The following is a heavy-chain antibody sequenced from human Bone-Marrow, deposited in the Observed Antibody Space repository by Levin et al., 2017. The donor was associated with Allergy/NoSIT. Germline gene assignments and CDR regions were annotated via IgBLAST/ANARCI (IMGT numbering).Heavy chain of an antibody. CDR2: IYHSGST. J-gene: IGHJ4*02. CDR3: AKTLRGAWYASDY. CDR1: GASISSGDW. D-gene: IGHD6-19*01. Sequence: PSETLSLTCAVSGASISSGDWWSWVRQPPGKGLEWIAEIYHSGSTNYNPSLKSRVTISVDKSNNHFSLKLTSVTAADTAVYYCAKTLRGAWYASDYWGQGTLVTVSP. V-gene: IGHV4-4*02.